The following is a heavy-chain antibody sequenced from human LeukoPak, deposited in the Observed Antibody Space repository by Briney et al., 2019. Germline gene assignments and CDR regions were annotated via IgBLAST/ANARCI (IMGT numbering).Heavy chain of an antibody. V-gene: IGHV3-53*01. CDR3: AMGGY. Sequence: GGSLRLSCAASGFTVSYNYMSWVRQTPGKGLEWVSSIYRGGDTYYTDSVRGRFTISRDNSDNTLYLQMNSLRAEDTAVYYCAMGGYWGQGTLVTVSS. CDR2: IYRGGDT. D-gene: IGHD3-16*01. J-gene: IGHJ4*02. CDR1: GFTVSYNY.